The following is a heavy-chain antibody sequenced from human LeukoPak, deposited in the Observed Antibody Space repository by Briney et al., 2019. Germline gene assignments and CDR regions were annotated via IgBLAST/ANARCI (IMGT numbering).Heavy chain of an antibody. CDR3: ARVEGSSDAFDI. CDR1: GDSISSGDYY. V-gene: IGHV4-30-4*01. J-gene: IGHJ3*02. CDR2: IYYSGST. Sequence: SETLSLTCTVSGDSISSGDYYWSWIRQPPGKGLEWIGYIYYSGSTYYNPSLKSRVTISVDTSKNQFSLKLSSVTAADTAVYYCARVEGSSDAFDIWGQGTMVTVSS.